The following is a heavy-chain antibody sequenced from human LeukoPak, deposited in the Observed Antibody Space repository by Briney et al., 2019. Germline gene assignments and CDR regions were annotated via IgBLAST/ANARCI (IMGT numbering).Heavy chain of an antibody. J-gene: IGHJ4*02. V-gene: IGHV4-59*08. Sequence: SETLSLTCTVSGGSISSYYWSWIRQPPGKGLEWIGYIYYSGSTNYNPSLKSRVTISVDTSKNQFSLKLSSVTAADTAVYYCARVDFRGCGGDCYDYWGQGTLVTVSS. CDR3: ARVDFRGCGGDCYDY. CDR1: GGSISSYY. CDR2: IYYSGST. D-gene: IGHD2-21*02.